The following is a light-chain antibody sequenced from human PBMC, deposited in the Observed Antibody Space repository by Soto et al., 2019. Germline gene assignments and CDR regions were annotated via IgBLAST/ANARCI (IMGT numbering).Light chain of an antibody. V-gene: IGLV1-51*01. CDR3: GSWDSSLSAYV. CDR1: SFNILANS. J-gene: IGLJ1*01. CDR2: DDN. Sequence: LLTQPPSVSAVPRQQVTISCSGTSFNILANSVSWYQQLPGTATKLLIYDDNKRHSWLPDRFYVSKSGTSATLGITGFQTGDVADYYCGSWDSSLSAYVFGTGTKVTV.